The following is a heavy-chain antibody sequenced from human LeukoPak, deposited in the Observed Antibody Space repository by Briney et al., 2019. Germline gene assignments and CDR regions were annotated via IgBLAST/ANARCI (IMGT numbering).Heavy chain of an antibody. V-gene: IGHV1-18*01. CDR2: ISTYDHDT. J-gene: IGHJ5*02. D-gene: IGHD2-15*01. CDR1: GYTFTNYG. CDR3: VRDYFCSGGTCDDCFDP. Sequence: ASVKLSCKASGYTFTNYGISWVRQAPGQGLEWMAWISTYDHDTNYAQKFRGRVTMTTDTSTSTAYMELRILGSDDTAVYYCVRDYFCSGGTCDDCFDPWGQGTLVTVSS.